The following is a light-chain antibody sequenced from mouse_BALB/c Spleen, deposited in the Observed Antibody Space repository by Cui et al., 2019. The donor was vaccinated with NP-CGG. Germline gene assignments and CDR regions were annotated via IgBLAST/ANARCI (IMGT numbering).Light chain of an antibody. CDR1: TGAVTTGNY. CDR2: GTN. Sequence: QAVVTPESPLTTSPGETVTLTCRSSTGAVTTGNYANWVQEKPDHLFTGLIGGTNNRPPGVPARFSGSLIGDKAALTITGAQTEDEAIYFCALWYSNHWVFGGGTKLTVL. V-gene: IGLV1*01. J-gene: IGLJ1*01. CDR3: ALWYSNHWV.